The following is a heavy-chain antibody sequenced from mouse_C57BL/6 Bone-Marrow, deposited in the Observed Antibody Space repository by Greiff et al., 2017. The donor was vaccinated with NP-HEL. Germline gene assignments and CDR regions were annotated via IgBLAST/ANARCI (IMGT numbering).Heavy chain of an antibody. J-gene: IGHJ1*03. D-gene: IGHD1-1*01. CDR2: IDPNSGGT. V-gene: IGHV1-72*01. Sequence: QVQLQQPGADLVKPGASVKLSCKASGYTFTSYWMHWVKQRPGRGLEWIGRIDPNSGGTKFNEKFKTKATLTVDKPSSTAYMQLSSLTSEDSAVLYCSRYYYGNRGWDFDVWGTGTTVTVSS. CDR3: SRYYYGNRGWDFDV. CDR1: GYTFTSYW.